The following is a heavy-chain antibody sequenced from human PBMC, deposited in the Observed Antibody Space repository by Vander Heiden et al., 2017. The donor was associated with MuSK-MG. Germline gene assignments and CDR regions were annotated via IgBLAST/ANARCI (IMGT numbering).Heavy chain of an antibody. CDR2: IYHSGST. J-gene: IGHJ3*02. V-gene: IGHV4-38-2*01. Sequence: QVQLQESGPGLVKPSETLSNTCAVSGYSISSGYYWGWIRQPPGKGLEWIGSIYHSGSTYYNPSLKSRVTISVDTSKNQFSLKLSSVTAADTAVYYCARVWIGDYYDSSGRRDAFDIWGQGTMVTVSS. CDR1: GYSISSGYY. D-gene: IGHD3-22*01. CDR3: ARVWIGDYYDSSGRRDAFDI.